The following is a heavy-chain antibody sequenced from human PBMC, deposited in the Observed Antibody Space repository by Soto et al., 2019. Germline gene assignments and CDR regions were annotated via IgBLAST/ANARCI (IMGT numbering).Heavy chain of an antibody. CDR3: VRIKATTYYAMDV. J-gene: IGHJ6*02. CDR1: GFTFSDHY. D-gene: IGHD1-26*01. CDR2: TRNKANSYTT. V-gene: IGHV3-72*01. Sequence: EVQLVESGGGLVQPGGSLRLSCAVSGFTFSDHYMDWVRQAPGKGLEWVGRTRNKANSYTTEYAASVKGRFTISRDDSKNSLYLQMNSLKTEDTAVYYCVRIKATTYYAMDVWGQGTTVTVS.